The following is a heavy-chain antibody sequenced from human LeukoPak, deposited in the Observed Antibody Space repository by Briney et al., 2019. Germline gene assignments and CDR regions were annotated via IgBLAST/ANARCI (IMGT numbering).Heavy chain of an antibody. J-gene: IGHJ4*02. CDR3: ARVHCSGGSCYGEVFDY. V-gene: IGHV1-46*01. D-gene: IGHD2-15*01. CDR2: INPSDGST. Sequence: GASVKVSCKASGYTFTRYYMHWVRRAPGQGLEWMGIINPSDGSTSYAQKFRGRVTMTRDTSTSKVYMEVSSLTSEDTAVYYCARVHCSGGSCYGEVFDYWGQGTLVTVSS. CDR1: GYTFTRYY.